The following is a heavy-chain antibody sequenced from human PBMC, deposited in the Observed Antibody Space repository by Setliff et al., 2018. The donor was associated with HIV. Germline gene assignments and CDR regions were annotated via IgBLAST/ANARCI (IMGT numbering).Heavy chain of an antibody. V-gene: IGHV1-8*01. CDR1: GYTFTNYD. J-gene: IGHJ4*02. CDR3: ARFRKFQLVGALDY. D-gene: IGHD1-26*01. CDR2: MNPNSGNT. Sequence: ASVKVSCKASGYTFTNYDINWVRQATGQGLEWMGWMNPNSGNTGYAQKFQGRVTMTRNTSISTAYMELSSLRSEDTAVYYCARFRKFQLVGALDYWGQGTLVTVAS.